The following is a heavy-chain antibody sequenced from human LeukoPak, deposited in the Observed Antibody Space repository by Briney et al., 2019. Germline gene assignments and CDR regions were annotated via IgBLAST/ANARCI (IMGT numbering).Heavy chain of an antibody. Sequence: PSETLSLTCAVYGGSFSGYYWSWIRQPPGKGLEWIGEINHSGSTNYNPSLKSRVTISVDTSKNQFSLKLSSVTAADTAVYYCAAYDYYDSRYFDYWGQGTLVTVSS. V-gene: IGHV4-34*01. D-gene: IGHD3-22*01. CDR2: INHSGST. CDR3: AAYDYYDSRYFDY. CDR1: GGSFSGYY. J-gene: IGHJ4*02.